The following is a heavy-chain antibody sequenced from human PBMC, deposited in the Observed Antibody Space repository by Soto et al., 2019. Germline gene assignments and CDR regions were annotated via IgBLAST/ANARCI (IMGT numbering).Heavy chain of an antibody. CDR3: ARHENDDWPPQSGFDP. V-gene: IGHV4-39*01. Sequence: PSETLSLTCTVSGGSISSGGYYWSWIRQPPGKGLEWIGEIYHSGSTNYNPSLKSRVTISVDKSKNQFTLKLSSVTAADTAVYYCARHENDDWPPQSGFDPWGQGTLVTSPQ. J-gene: IGHJ5*02. CDR2: IYHSGST. D-gene: IGHD3-9*01. CDR1: GGSISSGGYY.